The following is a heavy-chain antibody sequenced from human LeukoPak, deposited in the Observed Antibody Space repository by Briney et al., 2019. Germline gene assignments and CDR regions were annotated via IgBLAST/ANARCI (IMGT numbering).Heavy chain of an antibody. CDR1: EFTFSSYN. D-gene: IGHD2-21*02. V-gene: IGHV3-21*04. CDR2: ISSSSDYI. Sequence: PGGSLRLSCAASEFTFSSYNMNWVRQAPGKGLEWVSSISSSSDYIYYTDSVKGRFTISRDNSKSTLFLQMNSLRAEDTAVYYCAHRSGLLSYYFDYWGPGTLVTVSS. J-gene: IGHJ4*02. CDR3: AHRSGLLSYYFDY.